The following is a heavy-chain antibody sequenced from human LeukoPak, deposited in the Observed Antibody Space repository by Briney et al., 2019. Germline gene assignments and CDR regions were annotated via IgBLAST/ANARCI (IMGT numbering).Heavy chain of an antibody. D-gene: IGHD3-10*01. CDR2: IYTSGST. CDR1: GGSISSGSYY. V-gene: IGHV4-61*02. CDR3: ARVTGSGSYYVDY. J-gene: IGHJ4*02. Sequence: SETLSLTCTVSGGSISSGSYYWSWIRQPAGKGLEWIGRIYTSGSTNYNPSLKSRVTISVDTSKNQFSLKLSSVTAADTAVYYCARVTGSGSYYVDYWGQGTLVTVSS.